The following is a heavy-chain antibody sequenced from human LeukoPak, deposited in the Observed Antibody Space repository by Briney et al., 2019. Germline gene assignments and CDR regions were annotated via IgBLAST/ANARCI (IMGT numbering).Heavy chain of an antibody. CDR3: ARSGYGGNSEDYYYYYYMDV. CDR1: GGTFSSYA. Sequence: SVKVSFKASGGTFSSYAISWVRQAPGQGLEWMGGIIPIFGTANYAQKFQGRVTITTDESTSTAYMELSSLRSEDTPVYYCARSGYGGNSEDYYYYYYMDVWGKGTTVTVSS. CDR2: IIPIFGTA. D-gene: IGHD4-23*01. J-gene: IGHJ6*03. V-gene: IGHV1-69*05.